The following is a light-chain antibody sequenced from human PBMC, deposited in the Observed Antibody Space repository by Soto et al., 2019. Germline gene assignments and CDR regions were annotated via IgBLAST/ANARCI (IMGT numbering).Light chain of an antibody. CDR2: DAS. V-gene: IGKV3-15*01. Sequence: EVVMTQSPATLSVSPGERATLSYRASQSVGTNLACYQQKPGQAPRLLIYDASTRATGIPARFSGSGSGTEFTLTISSLQSEDFAVYYCQQSKNWPPLTFGGGTKVDIK. CDR1: QSVGTN. CDR3: QQSKNWPPLT. J-gene: IGKJ4*01.